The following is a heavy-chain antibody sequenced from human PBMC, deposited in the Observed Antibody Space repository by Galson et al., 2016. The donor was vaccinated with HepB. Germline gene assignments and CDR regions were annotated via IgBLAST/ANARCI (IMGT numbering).Heavy chain of an antibody. V-gene: IGHV3-30*18. CDR2: ISYDGSNK. Sequence: SLRLSCAASGFIFSSYGMHWVRQAPGKGLEWVAVISYDGSNKYYADSVKGRFTISRDNSKNTLYLQMNSLRAEDTAVYYCAKDQGILTGYFGHWGQGTLVTVSS. CDR1: GFIFSSYG. CDR3: AKDQGILTGYFGH. D-gene: IGHD3-9*01. J-gene: IGHJ4*02.